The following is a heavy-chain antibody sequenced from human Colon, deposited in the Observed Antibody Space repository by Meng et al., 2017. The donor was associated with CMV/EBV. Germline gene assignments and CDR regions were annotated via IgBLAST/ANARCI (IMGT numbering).Heavy chain of an antibody. J-gene: IGHJ4*02. V-gene: IGHV3-74*01. D-gene: IGHD6-19*01. Sequence: QLVESGGGLVQPXGSLRLACAASGFTFSDYWMHWVRQVPGKGLVWVSRINSDGSSTSYADSVKGRFTISRDNAKNTLYLQMNSLRTEDTAVYYCARALAVAGTGGYYWGQGTLVTVSS. CDR1: GFTFSDYW. CDR2: INSDGSST. CDR3: ARALAVAGTGGYY.